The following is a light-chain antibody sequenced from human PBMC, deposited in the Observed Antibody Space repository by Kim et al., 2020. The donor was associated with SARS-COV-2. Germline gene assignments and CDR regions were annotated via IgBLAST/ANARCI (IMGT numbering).Light chain of an antibody. CDR2: HES. V-gene: IGKV3-11*01. J-gene: IGKJ5*01. CDR1: QSVITY. CDR3: QQRSNWPPS. Sequence: PGVRAPLTSRSRQSVITYLSWYQPKPSQAPSLLIHHESNRATCIPARFSGSLSGTGFTLPNSILGPEHFAVYYCQQRSNWPPSFGQVTRLGIK.